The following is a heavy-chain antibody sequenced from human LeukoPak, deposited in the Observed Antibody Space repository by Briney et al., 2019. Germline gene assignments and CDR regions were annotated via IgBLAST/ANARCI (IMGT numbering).Heavy chain of an antibody. J-gene: IGHJ4*02. CDR3: ARDYRYGDYSVYYFDY. D-gene: IGHD4-17*01. Sequence: PSETLSLTCTVSGYSISSGYYWGWIRQPPGKGLEWIGSIYHSGSTYYNPSLKSRVTISVDTSKNQFSLKLSSVTAADTAVYYCARDYRYGDYSVYYFDYWGQGTLVTVSS. CDR1: GYSISSGYY. CDR2: IYHSGST. V-gene: IGHV4-38-2*02.